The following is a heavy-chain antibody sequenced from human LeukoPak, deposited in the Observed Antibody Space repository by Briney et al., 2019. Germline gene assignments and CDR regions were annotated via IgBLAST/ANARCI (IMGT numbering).Heavy chain of an antibody. Sequence: KPGGSLRLSCAVSGFTFSSYSMNWVRQAPGKGLEWVSSISSSSSYIFYADSVKGRFTVSRDNAKNSLHLQMNSLRAEDTAVYYCARENDSSGYPDAFDIWGQGTMVTVSS. CDR1: GFTFSSYS. D-gene: IGHD3-22*01. V-gene: IGHV3-21*01. J-gene: IGHJ3*02. CDR2: ISSSSSYI. CDR3: ARENDSSGYPDAFDI.